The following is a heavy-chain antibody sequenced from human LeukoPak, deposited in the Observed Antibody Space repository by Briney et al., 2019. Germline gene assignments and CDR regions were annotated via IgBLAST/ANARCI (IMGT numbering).Heavy chain of an antibody. CDR2: IYTSGST. CDR1: GGSISSGSYY. D-gene: IGHD2-15*01. J-gene: IGHJ5*02. V-gene: IGHV4-61*02. CDR3: AGQCSGGSCYSGNPNWFDP. Sequence: SETLSLTCTVSGGSISSGSYYWSWIRQPAGKGLEWIGRIYTSGSTNYNPSLKSRVTISVDTSKNQFSLKLSSVTAADTAVYYCAGQCSGGSCYSGNPNWFDPWGQGTLVTVSS.